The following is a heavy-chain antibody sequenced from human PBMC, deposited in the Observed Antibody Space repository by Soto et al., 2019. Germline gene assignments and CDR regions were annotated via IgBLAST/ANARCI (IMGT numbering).Heavy chain of an antibody. V-gene: IGHV3-30*18. D-gene: IGHD6-19*01. CDR3: AKGSEYSSGWYYFDY. Sequence: VGSLRLSCAASGFTFSSYGMHCVRQAPGKGLEWVAVISYDGSNKYYADSVKGRFTISRDNSKNTLYLQMNSLRAEDTAVYYCAKGSEYSSGWYYFDYWGQGTLVTVSS. J-gene: IGHJ4*02. CDR1: GFTFSSYG. CDR2: ISYDGSNK.